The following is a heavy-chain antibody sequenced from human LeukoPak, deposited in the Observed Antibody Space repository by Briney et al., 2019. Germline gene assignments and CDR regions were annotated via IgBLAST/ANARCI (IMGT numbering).Heavy chain of an antibody. D-gene: IGHD1-1*01. CDR1: GFTFSSYG. Sequence: PGGSLRLSCAASGFTFSSYGMHWVRQAPGKGLEWVAFIRYDGSNKYYADSVKGRFTISRDNSKNTLYLQMNSLRAEDTAVYYCANTRLEYIDYWGQGTLVTVSS. CDR3: ANTRLEYIDY. CDR2: IRYDGSNK. V-gene: IGHV3-30*02. J-gene: IGHJ4*02.